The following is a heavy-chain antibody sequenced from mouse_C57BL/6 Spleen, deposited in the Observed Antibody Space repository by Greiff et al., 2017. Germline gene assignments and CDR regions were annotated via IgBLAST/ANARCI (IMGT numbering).Heavy chain of an antibody. J-gene: IGHJ1*03. D-gene: IGHD2-4*01. V-gene: IGHV1-42*01. CDR1: GYSFTGYY. CDR3: ARRRDYYDYFDV. CDR2: INPSTGGT. Sequence: EVMLVESGPELVKPGASVKISCKASGYSFTGYYMNWVKQSPEKSLEWIGEINPSTGGTTYNQKFKAKATLTVDKSSSTAYMQLKSLTSEDSAVYYCARRRDYYDYFDVWGTGTTVTVSS.